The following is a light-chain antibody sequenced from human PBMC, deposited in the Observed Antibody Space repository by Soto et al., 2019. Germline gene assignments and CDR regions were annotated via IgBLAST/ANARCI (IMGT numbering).Light chain of an antibody. CDR2: SVN. Sequence: QSALIQPPSVSGSPGQSVTISCTGTTSDIGAYDYVSCFQHHPGTVPKPLIYSVNSRPSGVPDRFSDSKSGNPASMTISGLQPCDGADYFCFSYTSSATSVLGTGTKLTVL. CDR3: FSYTSSATSV. CDR1: TSDIGAYDY. J-gene: IGLJ1*01. V-gene: IGLV2-11*01.